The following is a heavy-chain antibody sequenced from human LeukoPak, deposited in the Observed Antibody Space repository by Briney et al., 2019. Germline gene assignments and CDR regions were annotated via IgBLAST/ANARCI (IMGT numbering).Heavy chain of an antibody. J-gene: IGHJ5*02. CDR3: ARKLRLGGNWFDP. D-gene: IGHD1-26*01. V-gene: IGHV1-69*15. CDR2: IIPISGTT. CDR1: GGTFTSYA. Sequence: GSLVKVSCKTSGGTFTSYAITWVRQAPGQGLEWMGKIIPISGTTNYAQKFQGRVTFTADESTSTAYMELSSLRSEDTALYYCARKLRLGGNWFDPWGQGTLVTVSS.